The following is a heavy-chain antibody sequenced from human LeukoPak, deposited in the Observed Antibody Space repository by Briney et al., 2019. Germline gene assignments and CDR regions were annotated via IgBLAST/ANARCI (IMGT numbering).Heavy chain of an antibody. Sequence: GGSLRLSCVASGLNVGSNYMTWVRQAPGKGLEWVSIIYSDGTIYYTDSVKGRFSISRDGSKSVWYLQMNDLRAEDSPLYYCARRGSSGYWDDNWGQGTLVTVSS. D-gene: IGHD3-22*01. J-gene: IGHJ4*02. CDR1: GLNVGSNY. V-gene: IGHV3-66*01. CDR3: ARRGSSGYWDDN. CDR2: IYSDGTI.